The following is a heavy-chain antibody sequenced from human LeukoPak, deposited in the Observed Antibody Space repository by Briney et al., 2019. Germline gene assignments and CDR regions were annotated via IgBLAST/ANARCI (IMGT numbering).Heavy chain of an antibody. V-gene: IGHV3-30*04. CDR1: GFTFRSYA. CDR3: ARGTAMGDEKYFGY. J-gene: IGHJ4*02. D-gene: IGHD3-16*01. CDR2: ISYDGSSK. Sequence: GGSLRLSCAASGFTFRSYAMHWVRQALGKGLEWVAVISYDGSSKYNADSVKGRFTISRDNSKNTLYLQMNSLRTEDTAVYYCARGTAMGDEKYFGYWGQGTLVTVSS.